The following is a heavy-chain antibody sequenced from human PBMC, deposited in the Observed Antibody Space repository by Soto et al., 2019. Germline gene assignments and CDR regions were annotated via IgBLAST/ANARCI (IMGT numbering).Heavy chain of an antibody. CDR2: INGSGGRT. V-gene: IGHV3-23*01. CDR1: GFTFSSFA. D-gene: IGHD3-10*01. Sequence: EVQLLESGGGLVQPGGSLRLSCAASGFTFSSFALSWVRQAPGKGLQWVSTINGSGGRTYYADSVKGRFTISRDNSKNTLYLQMNSLRAEDTAVYYCAKDSGHYGSESLGAFDIWGQGTMVTVSS. CDR3: AKDSGHYGSESLGAFDI. J-gene: IGHJ3*02.